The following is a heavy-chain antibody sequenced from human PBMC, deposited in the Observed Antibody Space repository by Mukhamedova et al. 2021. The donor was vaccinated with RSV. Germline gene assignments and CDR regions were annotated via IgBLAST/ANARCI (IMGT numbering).Heavy chain of an antibody. Sequence: GTINPSGGNTAYAQKFQGRATMTRDTSTSTVYMELSSLRSDDTAVYYCARNLVAATAWDFDYWGQGTLVT. J-gene: IGHJ4*02. V-gene: IGHV1-46*01. CDR3: ARNLVAATAWDFDY. D-gene: IGHD2-15*01. CDR2: INPSGGNT.